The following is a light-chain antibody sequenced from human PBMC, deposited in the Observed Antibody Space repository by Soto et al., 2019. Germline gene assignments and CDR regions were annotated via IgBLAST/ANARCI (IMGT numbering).Light chain of an antibody. CDR1: QSVGRSY. J-gene: IGKJ5*01. Sequence: EIVLTQSPDTLSLSLGERATLSCRASQSVGRSYLAWYQQKPGQAPRLLIYGISKRATGTPDRFSGGGSGTDFTLTISRLQPEDFALYICQQYDGSPITFGQGTRLEI. CDR2: GIS. V-gene: IGKV3-20*01. CDR3: QQYDGSPIT.